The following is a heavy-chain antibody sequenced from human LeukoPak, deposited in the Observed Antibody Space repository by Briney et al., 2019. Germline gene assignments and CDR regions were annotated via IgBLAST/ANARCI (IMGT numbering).Heavy chain of an antibody. CDR1: GYTFTSYG. D-gene: IGHD1-26*01. CDR3: ASGVGATAEFDY. V-gene: IGHV1-18*01. CDR2: ISAYNGNT. Sequence: ASVKVSCKASGYTFTSYGISWVRQAPGQGLEWMGWISAYNGNTNYAQKLQGRVTITADKSTSTAYMELSSLRSEDTAVYYCASGVGATAEFDYWGQGTLVTVSS. J-gene: IGHJ4*02.